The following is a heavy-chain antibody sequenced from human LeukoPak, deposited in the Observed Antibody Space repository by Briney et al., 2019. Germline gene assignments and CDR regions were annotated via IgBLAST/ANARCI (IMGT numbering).Heavy chain of an antibody. D-gene: IGHD5-18*01. Sequence: ASVKVSCKASGYTFSGYYMHWVRQAPGQGLEWMGWINPNSGGTKYAQKFQGRVTMTRDTSISTAYMELSRLRSDDAALYYCAREGFTAMPSWFDPWGQGTLVTVSS. J-gene: IGHJ5*02. CDR1: GYTFSGYY. V-gene: IGHV1-2*02. CDR2: INPNSGGT. CDR3: AREGFTAMPSWFDP.